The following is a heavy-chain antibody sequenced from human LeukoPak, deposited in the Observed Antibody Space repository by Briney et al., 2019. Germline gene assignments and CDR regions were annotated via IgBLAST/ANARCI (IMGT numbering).Heavy chain of an antibody. Sequence: GGSLRLSCAASGFTFSSHWMHWVRQAPGKGLVWVSRINSDGSSISYADSVKGRFTISRDNAKNTLYLQMNSLRAEDTAVYYCARDPLYDSSGYYFDYWGQGTLVTVSS. CDR2: INSDGSSI. CDR3: ARDPLYDSSGYYFDY. J-gene: IGHJ4*02. D-gene: IGHD3-22*01. V-gene: IGHV3-74*01. CDR1: GFTFSSHW.